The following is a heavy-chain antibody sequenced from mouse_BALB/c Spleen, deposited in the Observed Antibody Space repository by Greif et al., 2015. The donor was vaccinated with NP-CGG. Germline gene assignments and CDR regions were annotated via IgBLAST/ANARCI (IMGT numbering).Heavy chain of an antibody. CDR3: AREWLLRGFAY. V-gene: IGHV5-9-2*01. CDR1: GFTFSSYG. Sequence: EVKVVESGGGLVKPGGSLKLSCAASGFTFSSYGMSWVRQTPEKRLEWVATLSGGGSYTYYPDSVRGRFTIARDNAKNNLDLQMSSLRSEDTALYYCAREWLLRGFAYWGQGTLVTVSA. CDR2: LSGGGSYT. J-gene: IGHJ3*01. D-gene: IGHD2-3*01.